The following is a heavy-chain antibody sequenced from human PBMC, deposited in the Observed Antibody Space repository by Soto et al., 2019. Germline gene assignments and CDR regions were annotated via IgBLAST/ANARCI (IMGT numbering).Heavy chain of an antibody. CDR2: FDPEDGET. D-gene: IGHD3-10*01. Sequence: ASVKVSCKVSGYTLTELSMHWVRQAPGKGLEWMGGFDPEDGETINEQKFQGRVTMTEDTSTDTAYMELSSLRSEDTAVYYCATLRVRGVIIPSGNDYWGQGTLVTVSS. J-gene: IGHJ4*02. CDR3: ATLRVRGVIIPSGNDY. V-gene: IGHV1-24*01. CDR1: GYTLTELS.